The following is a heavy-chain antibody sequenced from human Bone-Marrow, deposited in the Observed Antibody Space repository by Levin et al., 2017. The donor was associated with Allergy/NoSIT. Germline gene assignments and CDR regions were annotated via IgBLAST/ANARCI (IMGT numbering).Heavy chain of an antibody. CDR2: ITSKTDGAAT. Sequence: GGSLRLSCAASRFSLSNAWMNWVRQAPGKGLEWIGRITSKTDGAATDYAAPLKGRFTISRDDSTNTLYLEMNSLKVEDTALYCCATQCQWWGQGTLVTVSS. V-gene: IGHV3-15*01. J-gene: IGHJ4*02. D-gene: IGHD5/OR15-5a*01. CDR3: ATQCQW. CDR1: RFSLSNAW.